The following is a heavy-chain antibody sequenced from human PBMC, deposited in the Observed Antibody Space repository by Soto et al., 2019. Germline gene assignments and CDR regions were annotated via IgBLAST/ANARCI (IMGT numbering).Heavy chain of an antibody. CDR1: GVSISSGGYS. V-gene: IGHV4-30-2*01. CDR2: IYHSGST. D-gene: IGHD2-2*01. Sequence: QLQLQESGSGLVKPSQTLSLTCAVSGVSISSGGYSWSWIRQPPGQGLEWIGYIYHSGSTYYNPSLNSRVTIAVDRYENQFSLKLSSVTAADTAVSYCARSYPLLRAAGHFDYWGQGNMVTVSS. CDR3: ARSYPLLRAAGHFDY. J-gene: IGHJ4*02.